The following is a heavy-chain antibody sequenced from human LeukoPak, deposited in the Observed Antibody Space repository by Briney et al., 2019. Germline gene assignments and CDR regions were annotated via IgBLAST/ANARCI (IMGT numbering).Heavy chain of an antibody. CDR3: ARGLRGTMVRGVLDV. D-gene: IGHD3-10*01. Sequence: ASGKVSCKASGYTFTSYDINWVRQATGQGLEWMGWMNPNSGNTGYAQKFQGRVTMTRSTSISTAYMELSSLRSEDTAVYYCARGLRGTMVRGVLDVWGQGTTVTVSS. CDR2: MNPNSGNT. CDR1: GYTFTSYD. J-gene: IGHJ6*02. V-gene: IGHV1-8*01.